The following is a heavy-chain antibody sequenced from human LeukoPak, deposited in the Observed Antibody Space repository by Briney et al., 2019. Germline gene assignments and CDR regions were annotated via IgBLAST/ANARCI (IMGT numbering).Heavy chain of an antibody. CDR1: GFTFSSYA. V-gene: IGHV3-7*01. CDR2: IKTDGSGK. J-gene: IGHJ1*01. CDR3: ATYSSLNRREFQY. D-gene: IGHD3-22*01. Sequence: GGSLRLSCAASGFTFSSYAMYWVRQAPGKGLQWVANIKTDGSGKYYVDSVKGRFTISRDNAKNSLYLQMNSLRAEDTAVYYCATYSSLNRREFQYWGQGTLLTVSS.